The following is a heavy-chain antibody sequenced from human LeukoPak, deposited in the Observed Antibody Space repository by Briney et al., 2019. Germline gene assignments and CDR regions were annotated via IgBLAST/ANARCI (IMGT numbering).Heavy chain of an antibody. CDR1: GFTFSTYA. CDR2: ISSSSNTI. V-gene: IGHV3-48*01. J-gene: IGHJ4*02. D-gene: IGHD2-21*01. Sequence: GGSLRLSCAASGFTFSTYAMNWVRQAPGKGLEWVSYISSSSNTIYYADSVQGRFTISRDNANNSLYLQMNSLRAEDTAVYYCARDKDWSFDYWGQGTLVTVSS. CDR3: ARDKDWSFDY.